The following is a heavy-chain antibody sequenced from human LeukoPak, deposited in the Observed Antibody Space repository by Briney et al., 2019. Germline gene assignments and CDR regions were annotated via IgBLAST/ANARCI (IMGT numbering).Heavy chain of an antibody. J-gene: IGHJ4*02. D-gene: IGHD2/OR15-2a*01. CDR1: GYTFTGYY. CDR3: ARDPYYTNSFDY. Sequence: ASVKVSCKASGYTFTGYYIHWLRQAPGQGLEWMGWINPNGGGTKYALKFQGRVTVTGDTSINTAYMELSRLKSDDTAVYFCARDPYYTNSFDYWGQGTLVTVSS. CDR2: INPNGGGT. V-gene: IGHV1-2*02.